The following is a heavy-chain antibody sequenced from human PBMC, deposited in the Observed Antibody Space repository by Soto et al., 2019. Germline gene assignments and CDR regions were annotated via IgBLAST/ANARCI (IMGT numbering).Heavy chain of an antibody. D-gene: IGHD1-1*01. J-gene: IGHJ4*02. CDR2: VSASGLNT. V-gene: IGHV3-23*01. Sequence: EVQLLESGGKLVQPGGSLTLSCAASGFTFSTYAMAWVRQAPGKGLEWVSGVSASGLNTDYADPVKGRFYISRDNSKKTGSPPLNRLRAEDTALYYCSKDPPRRTSGYFFEYWGQGTPVTVSS. CDR3: SKDPPRRTSGYFFEY. CDR1: GFTFSTYA.